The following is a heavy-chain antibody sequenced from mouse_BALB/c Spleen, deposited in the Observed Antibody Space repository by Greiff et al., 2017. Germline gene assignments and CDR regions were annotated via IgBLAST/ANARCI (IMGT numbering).Heavy chain of an antibody. V-gene: IGHV3-8*02. Sequence: EVKLQESGPSLVKPSQTLSLTCSVTGDSITSCYWNWIRKFPGNKLEYMGYISYSGSTYYNPSLKSRISITRDTSKNQYYLQLNSVTTEDTATYYCARLGMTPRGFAYWGQGTLVTVSA. J-gene: IGHJ3*01. CDR2: ISYSGST. CDR3: ARLGMTPRGFAY. CDR1: GDSITSCY.